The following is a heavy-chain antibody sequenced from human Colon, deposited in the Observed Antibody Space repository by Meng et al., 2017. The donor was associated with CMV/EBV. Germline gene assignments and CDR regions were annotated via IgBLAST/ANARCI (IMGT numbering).Heavy chain of an antibody. J-gene: IGHJ3*02. CDR2: IYYIGDA. D-gene: IGHD2/OR15-2a*01. Sequence: SETLSLTCSVSGGSVSNYFWSWVRQSPGRGLEWIGYIYYIGDATYNPSLKSRVTMSIDTSKNQFSLKLTSVTAADTAVYYCARSRDIVIVEATQAVFDIWCQGTMVTVSS. CDR1: GGSVSNYF. V-gene: IGHV4-59*02. CDR3: ARSRDIVIVEATQAVFDI.